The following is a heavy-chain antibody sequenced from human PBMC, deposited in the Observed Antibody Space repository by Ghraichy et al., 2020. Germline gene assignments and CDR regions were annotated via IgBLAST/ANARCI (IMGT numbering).Heavy chain of an antibody. CDR3: ATLPIVVVPAAKTFNFDY. CDR2: IRYDGSNK. CDR1: GFTFSSYG. Sequence: GGSLRLSCAASGFTFSSYGMHWVRQAPGKGLEWVAFIRYDGSNKYYADSVKGRFTISRDNSKNTLYLQMNSLRAEDTAVYYCATLPIVVVPAAKTFNFDYWGQGTLVTVSS. J-gene: IGHJ4*02. V-gene: IGHV3-30*02. D-gene: IGHD2-2*01.